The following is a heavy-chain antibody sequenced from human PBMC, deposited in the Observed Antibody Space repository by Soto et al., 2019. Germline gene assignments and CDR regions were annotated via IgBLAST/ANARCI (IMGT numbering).Heavy chain of an antibody. CDR1: GYTFTSYY. Sequence: ASGKVSCKASGYTFTSYYMHWVRQAPGQGLEWMGIINPSGGSTSYAQKFQGRVTMTRDTSTSTVYMELSSLRSEDTAVYYCARDLGEHYYDSSGWSSDYWGQGTLVTVSS. D-gene: IGHD3-22*01. CDR3: ARDLGEHYYDSSGWSSDY. V-gene: IGHV1-46*03. CDR2: INPSGGST. J-gene: IGHJ4*02.